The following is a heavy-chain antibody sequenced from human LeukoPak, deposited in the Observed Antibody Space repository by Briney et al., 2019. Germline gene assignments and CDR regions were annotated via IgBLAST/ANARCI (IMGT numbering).Heavy chain of an antibody. Sequence: SETLSLTCAVYGGSFSGYYWSWISQPPGKGLEWIGEINHSGSTNYNPSLKSRVTISVDTSKNQFSLKLSSVTAADTAVYYCARGPPGLTHLPAYCGGDCYGGDYWGQGTLVTVSS. J-gene: IGHJ4*02. CDR1: GGSFSGYY. CDR2: INHSGST. V-gene: IGHV4-34*01. CDR3: ARGPPGLTHLPAYCGGDCYGGDY. D-gene: IGHD2-21*02.